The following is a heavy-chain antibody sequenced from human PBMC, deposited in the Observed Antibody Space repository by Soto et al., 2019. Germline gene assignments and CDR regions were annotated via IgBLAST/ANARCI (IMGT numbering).Heavy chain of an antibody. CDR3: AREHTAMVSLYYYYGMDV. CDR2: INPSCGST. CDR1: GYTFTSYY. V-gene: IGHV1-46*01. Sequence: GASVKVSCKASGYTFTSYYMHWVRQAPGQGLEWMGIINPSCGSTSYAQKFQGRVTMTRDTSTSTVYMELSSLRSEDTAVYYCAREHTAMVSLYYYYGMDVWGQGTTVTVSS. D-gene: IGHD5-18*01. J-gene: IGHJ6*02.